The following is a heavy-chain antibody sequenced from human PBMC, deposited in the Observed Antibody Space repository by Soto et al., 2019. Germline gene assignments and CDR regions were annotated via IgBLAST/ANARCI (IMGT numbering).Heavy chain of an antibody. V-gene: IGHV3-15*01. D-gene: IGHD3-3*02. Sequence: VGSLRLSCTAPGFTLMNAWMSWVRQAPGRGLEWLGRIRSKKDAAVRDYATSVKGRFTISRDDPQNTVYLQMSSLKSEDAGIYYCTTDSIASPPYSDYWGQGTLVTVSS. CDR2: IRSKKDAAVR. CDR3: TTDSIASPPYSDY. J-gene: IGHJ4*02. CDR1: GFTLMNAW.